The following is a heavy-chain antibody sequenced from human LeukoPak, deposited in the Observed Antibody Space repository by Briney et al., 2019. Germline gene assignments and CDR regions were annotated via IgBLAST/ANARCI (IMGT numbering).Heavy chain of an antibody. Sequence: SETLSLTCTVSGGSISSGGYYWSWIRQPPGKGLEWIGYIYHSGSTYYNPSLKSRVTISVDRSKYQFSLKLSSVTAADTAVYYSARDRQDSNGYYYYYMDVWGKGTTVTVSS. CDR3: ARDRQDSNGYYYYYMDV. CDR2: IYHSGST. D-gene: IGHD4-11*01. CDR1: GGSISSGGYY. J-gene: IGHJ6*03. V-gene: IGHV4-30-2*01.